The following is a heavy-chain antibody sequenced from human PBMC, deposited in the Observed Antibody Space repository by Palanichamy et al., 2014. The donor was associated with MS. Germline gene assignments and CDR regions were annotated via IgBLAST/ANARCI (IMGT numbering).Heavy chain of an antibody. CDR1: GYRFTSSG. V-gene: IGHV1-18*01. Sequence: QVQLVQSGAEVKKPGASVKVSCKASGYRFTSSGISWVRQAPGQGLEWMGWVSGYNGNTNYTQSLQGRVTMTTDTSTSTVYMELRSLRSDDTAVYYCARRSGSWAYLDYWGQGTLVTVSP. D-gene: IGHD6-13*01. J-gene: IGHJ4*02. CDR2: VSGYNGNT. CDR3: ARRSGSWAYLDY.